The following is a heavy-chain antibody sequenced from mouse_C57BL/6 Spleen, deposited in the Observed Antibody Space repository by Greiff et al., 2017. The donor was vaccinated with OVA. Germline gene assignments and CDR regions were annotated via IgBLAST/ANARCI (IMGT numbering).Heavy chain of an antibody. CDR2: IRNKANNHAT. Sequence: EVTLQESGGGLVQPGGSMTLSCAASGFTFSDAWMDWVRQSPEKGLEWVAEIRNKANNHATYYAESVKGRFTISRVDSKSSVYRQMNSLRAEDTGIYYCTSTTVVRHGGFAYWGQGTLVTVSA. D-gene: IGHD1-1*01. V-gene: IGHV6-6*01. CDR1: GFTFSDAW. J-gene: IGHJ3*01. CDR3: TSTTVVRHGGFAY.